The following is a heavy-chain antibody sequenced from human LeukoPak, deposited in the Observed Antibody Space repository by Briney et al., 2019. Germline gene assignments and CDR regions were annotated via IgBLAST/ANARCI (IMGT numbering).Heavy chain of an antibody. CDR1: GYTFNNHY. Sequence: AASVKVSCKASGYTFNNHYMYWVRQAPGQGLEWMGVINPSGGSTSYAQKFQGRVTMTRDTSTRTVYMEVNSLRSEDTAVYYCARVGGPSIGFLPSSGTKAWFDPWGQGTLVTVSP. CDR2: INPSGGST. V-gene: IGHV1-46*02. D-gene: IGHD3-22*01. CDR3: ARVGGPSIGFLPSSGTKAWFDP. J-gene: IGHJ5*02.